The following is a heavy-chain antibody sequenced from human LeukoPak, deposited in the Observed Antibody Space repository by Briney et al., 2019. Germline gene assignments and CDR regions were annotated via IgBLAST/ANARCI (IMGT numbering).Heavy chain of an antibody. Sequence: GGSLRLSCAASGFTFSSYSMNWVRQAPGKGLEWVSYISSSSTIYYADSVKGRFTISRDNSKNTLYLQMNSLRAEDTAVYYCAKEGSSRDGYNYFDYWGQGTLVTVSS. CDR3: AKEGSSRDGYNYFDY. V-gene: IGHV3-48*01. D-gene: IGHD5-24*01. J-gene: IGHJ4*02. CDR1: GFTFSSYS. CDR2: ISSSSTI.